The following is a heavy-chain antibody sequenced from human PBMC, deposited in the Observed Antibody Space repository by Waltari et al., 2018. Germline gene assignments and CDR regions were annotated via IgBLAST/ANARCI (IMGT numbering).Heavy chain of an antibody. CDR1: GGSIRSSSYY. Sequence: QLQLQESGPGLVKPSETLSLTCTVSGGSIRSSSYYWGWIRQPPGKGLEWIGSIYYSGSTYDNPSLKSRVTISVDTSKNQFSLKRSSVTAADTAVYYCARTATYGSAGFDPWGQGTLVTVSS. CDR3: ARTATYGSAGFDP. D-gene: IGHD1-26*01. V-gene: IGHV4-39*01. J-gene: IGHJ5*02. CDR2: IYYSGST.